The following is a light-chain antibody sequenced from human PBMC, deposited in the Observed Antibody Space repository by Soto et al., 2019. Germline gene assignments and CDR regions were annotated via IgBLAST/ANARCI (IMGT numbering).Light chain of an antibody. CDR2: AAS. Sequence: DIQMTQSPSSLSASVGDRVTITCRASQTISTYLNWYQQKPGKAPKLLIYAASTLQSGVPSKFSGSGSGTDFTHTISSLQPEDFATYFCQQSHGIPYTFGQGTKLEIK. V-gene: IGKV1-39*01. CDR3: QQSHGIPYT. CDR1: QTISTY. J-gene: IGKJ2*01.